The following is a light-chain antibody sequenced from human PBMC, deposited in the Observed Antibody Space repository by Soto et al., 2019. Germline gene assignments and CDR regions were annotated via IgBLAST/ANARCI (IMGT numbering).Light chain of an antibody. V-gene: IGKV3-20*01. Sequence: ENVLTQSPGTLSLSPGERATLSCSASQTVSSYLTCYQQRPGQAPRRLIYGASKRPTGIPDGVSGSGSGTDFTLTISRLEPEDFALYYCQQYGTSPITFGQGTRLEIK. CDR3: QQYGTSPIT. CDR1: QTVSSY. J-gene: IGKJ5*01. CDR2: GAS.